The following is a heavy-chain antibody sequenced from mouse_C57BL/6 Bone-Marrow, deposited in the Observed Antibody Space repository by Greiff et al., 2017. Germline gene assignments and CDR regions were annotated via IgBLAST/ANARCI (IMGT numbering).Heavy chain of an antibody. V-gene: IGHV1-18*01. D-gene: IGHD2-4*01. Sequence: EVKLQESGPELVKPGASVKIPCKASGYTFTDYNMDWVKQSHGKSLEWIGDINPNNGGTIYNQKFKGKATLTVDKSSSTAYMELRSLTSEDTAVYYCARDYYDDDGPPYWYFEVWGTGTTVTGSS. J-gene: IGHJ1*03. CDR1: GYTFTDYN. CDR2: INPNNGGT. CDR3: ARDYYDDDGPPYWYFEV.